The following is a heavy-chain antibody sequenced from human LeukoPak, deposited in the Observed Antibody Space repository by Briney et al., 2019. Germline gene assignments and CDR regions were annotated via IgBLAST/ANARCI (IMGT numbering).Heavy chain of an antibody. CDR1: GYTFTSYD. CDR2: MNPNSGNT. J-gene: IGHJ5*02. Sequence: GASVKVSCKASGYTFTSYDINWVRQATGQGLEWMGWMNPNSGNTGYAQKFQGRVTMTRNTSISTAYMELSSLRSEDTAVYYCARNENSSSGGYPPTTCFHPGAQGTLATV. V-gene: IGHV1-8*01. D-gene: IGHD6-13*01. CDR3: ARNENSSSGGYPPTTCFHP.